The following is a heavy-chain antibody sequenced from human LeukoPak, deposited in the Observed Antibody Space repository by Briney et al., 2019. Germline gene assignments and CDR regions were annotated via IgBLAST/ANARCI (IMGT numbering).Heavy chain of an antibody. CDR2: IIPIFGTA. D-gene: IGHD6-19*01. CDR3: ARGSPYSSVYYYYMDV. CDR1: GYTFTGYY. J-gene: IGHJ6*03. Sequence: SVKVSCKASGYTFTGYYMHWVRQAPGQGLEWMGGIIPIFGTANYAQKFQGRVTITADESTSTAYMELSSLRSEDTAVYYCARGSPYSSVYYYYMDVWGKGTTVTTSS. V-gene: IGHV1-69*13.